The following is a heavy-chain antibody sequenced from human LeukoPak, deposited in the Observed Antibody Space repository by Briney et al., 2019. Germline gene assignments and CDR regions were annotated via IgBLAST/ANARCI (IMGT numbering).Heavy chain of an antibody. D-gene: IGHD4-17*01. CDR2: ISGSGGST. CDR3: AKDSLLRYGDYSNIQH. CDR1: GFTFSSYW. V-gene: IGHV3-23*01. Sequence: PGGSLRLSCAASGFTFSSYWMSWVRQAPGKGLEWVSAISGSGGSTYYADSVKGRFTISRDNSKNTLYLQMNSLRAEDTAVYYCAKDSLLRYGDYSNIQHWGQGTLVTVSS. J-gene: IGHJ1*01.